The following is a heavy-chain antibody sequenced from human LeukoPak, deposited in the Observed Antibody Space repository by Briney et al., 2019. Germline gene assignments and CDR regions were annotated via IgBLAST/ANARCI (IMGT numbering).Heavy chain of an antibody. V-gene: IGHV3-49*04. D-gene: IGHD1-26*01. CDR2: IRSKAYGGTT. J-gene: IGHJ4*02. Sequence: PGGSLRLSCTSSGFTFGDYAMSWVRQAPGKGLEWVGFIRSKAYGGTTEYAASVKGRFTISRDDSKSIAYLQMNSLKTEDTALYYCTGEEGGAPTYWGQGTLVTGPS. CDR1: GFTFGDYA. CDR3: TGEEGGAPTY.